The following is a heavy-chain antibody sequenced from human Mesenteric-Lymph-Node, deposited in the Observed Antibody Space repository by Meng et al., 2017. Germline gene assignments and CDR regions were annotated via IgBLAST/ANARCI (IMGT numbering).Heavy chain of an antibody. D-gene: IGHD3-10*01. J-gene: IGHJ4*02. V-gene: IGHV3-23*01. CDR1: GFTFSSYA. CDR2: ISGSGGST. Sequence: GESLKISCAASGFTFSSYAMSWVRQAPGKGLEWVSAISGSGGSTYYADSVKGRFTISRDNSKNKLYLQMNSLRAEDTAVYYCAKPLGSGSYLSYFDYWGQGTLVTVSS. CDR3: AKPLGSGSYLSYFDY.